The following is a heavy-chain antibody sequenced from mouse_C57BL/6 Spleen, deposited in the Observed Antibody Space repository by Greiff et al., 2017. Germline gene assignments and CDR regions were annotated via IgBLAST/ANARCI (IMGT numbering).Heavy chain of an antibody. CDR2: INPSSGYT. V-gene: IGHV1-7*01. CDR1: GYTFTSYW. J-gene: IGHJ4*01. CDR3: AKIYYDFYYAMDY. Sequence: QVQLKQSGAELAQPGASVKLSCKASGYTFTSYWMHWVKQRPGQGLEWIGYINPSSGYTKYNQKFKDKATLTADKSSSTAYMQLSSLTYEDSAVYYCAKIYYDFYYAMDYWGQGTSVTVSS. D-gene: IGHD2-4*01.